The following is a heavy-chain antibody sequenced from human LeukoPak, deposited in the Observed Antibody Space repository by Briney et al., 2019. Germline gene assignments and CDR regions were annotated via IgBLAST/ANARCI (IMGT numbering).Heavy chain of an antibody. J-gene: IGHJ4*02. CDR1: GFTFSSYA. V-gene: IGHV3-23*01. CDR3: AKEDYASTWPEG. CDR2: IHGSGGTT. Sequence: PGGSLRLSCAASGFTFSSYAMSWVRQAPGKGLEWVSVIHGSGGTTYYADSVKGRFTIPRDNSKNTLYLQMNSLRAEDTAVYYCAKEDYASTWPEGWGQGTLVTVSS. D-gene: IGHD6-13*01.